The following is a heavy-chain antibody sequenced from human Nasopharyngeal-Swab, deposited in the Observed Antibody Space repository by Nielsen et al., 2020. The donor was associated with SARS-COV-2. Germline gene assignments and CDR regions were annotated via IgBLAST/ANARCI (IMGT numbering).Heavy chain of an antibody. CDR3: GAYYYGSGTDFDY. CDR2: IYSGGST. D-gene: IGHD3-10*01. V-gene: IGHV3-53*04. CDR1: GFTVSSNY. J-gene: IGHJ4*02. Sequence: GESLKISCAASGFTVSSNYMSWVRQAPGKGLEWVSVIYSGGSTYYADSVKGRFTISRHNSKNTLYLQMSSLRAEDTAVYYCGAYYYGSGTDFDYWGQGTLVTVSS.